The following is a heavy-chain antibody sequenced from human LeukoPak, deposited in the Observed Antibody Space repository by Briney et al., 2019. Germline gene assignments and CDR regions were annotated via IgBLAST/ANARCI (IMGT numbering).Heavy chain of an antibody. CDR3: AKDKFPTTMVIPAARLGLDV. CDR1: EFTVSNHA. V-gene: IGHV3-23*01. J-gene: IGHJ6*02. Sequence: GGSLRLSCAASEFTVSNHAMSWVRQAPGEGLEWVASISGSGVGPYYADSVKGRFTISRENSMKTVYLQMTSLRAEDTALYFCAKDKFPTTMVIPAARLGLDVWGQGTTVTVSS. D-gene: IGHD3-10*01. CDR2: ISGSGVGP.